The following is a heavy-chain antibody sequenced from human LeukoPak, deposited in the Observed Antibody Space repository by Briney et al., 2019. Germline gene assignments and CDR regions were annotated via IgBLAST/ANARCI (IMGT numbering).Heavy chain of an antibody. CDR3: AKPVGIAAAGTISYYFDY. D-gene: IGHD6-13*01. V-gene: IGHV3-74*01. CDR1: GFTFSSYW. CDR2: INSDGSST. Sequence: GGSLRLSCAASGFTFSSYWMHWVRQAPGKGLVWVSRINSDGSSTSYADSVKGRFTISRDNAKNTLYLQMNSLRAEDTAVYYCAKPVGIAAAGTISYYFDYWGQGTLVTVSS. J-gene: IGHJ4*02.